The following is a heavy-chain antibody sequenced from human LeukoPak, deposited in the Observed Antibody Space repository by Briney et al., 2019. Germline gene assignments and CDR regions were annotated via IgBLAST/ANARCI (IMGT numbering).Heavy chain of an antibody. CDR1: GVSINVSWYY. CDR2: MDDSGNT. V-gene: IGHV4-39*01. J-gene: IGHJ4*02. Sequence: AETLSLTCTVSGVSINVSWYYWGWIRQPPGKGLEGIVWMDDSGNTYYNTSLGRRVTISVDTSENQLSLKVRSVTAADTAVYYCARRGKLDSGRPWNWGQGTLVTVSS. CDR3: ARRGKLDSGRPWN. D-gene: IGHD1-26*01.